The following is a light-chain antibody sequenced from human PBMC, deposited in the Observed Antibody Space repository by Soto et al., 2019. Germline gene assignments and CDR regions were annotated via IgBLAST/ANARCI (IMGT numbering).Light chain of an antibody. CDR2: RAS. Sequence: DIVMTQSPASLAVSLGERATINCKSSQSLLNSANDKIHLAWYQQKQGQPPKLLIWRASTRDSGVPDRFSGSGSGTDVTLTINSLQAEDVATYYCQQYFSAHLTFGGGTKVEI. J-gene: IGKJ4*01. CDR3: QQYFSAHLT. CDR1: QSLLNSANDKIH. V-gene: IGKV4-1*01.